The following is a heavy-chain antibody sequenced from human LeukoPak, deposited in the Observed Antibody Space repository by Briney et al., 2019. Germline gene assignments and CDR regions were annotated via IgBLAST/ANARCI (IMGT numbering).Heavy chain of an antibody. CDR3: ERRLVSRGEEYYFDY. V-gene: IGHV3-33*01. D-gene: IGHD3-10*01. Sequence: GRSLRLSCAASGFTFSSYGMNWVRQAPGKGLEWVAVIWYDGSNKYYADSVKGRFTTSRDNSKNTLYLQMNSLRAEDTAVYYCERRLVSRGEEYYFDYWGQGTLVTVSS. CDR1: GFTFSSYG. CDR2: IWYDGSNK. J-gene: IGHJ4*02.